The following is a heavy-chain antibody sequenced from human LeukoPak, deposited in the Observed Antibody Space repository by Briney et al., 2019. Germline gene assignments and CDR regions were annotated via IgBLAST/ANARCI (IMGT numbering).Heavy chain of an antibody. D-gene: IGHD2/OR15-2a*01. Sequence: GGSLRLSCAASGFMFSNYWMNWVRQAPGKGLEWVANIKQDGSEKYYVDSVKGRFTISRDNAKNSLYLQMNSLRTQDTAVYYCARGTFFWGQGTLVTVSS. CDR3: ARGTFF. J-gene: IGHJ4*02. CDR1: GFMFSNYW. V-gene: IGHV3-7*01. CDR2: IKQDGSEK.